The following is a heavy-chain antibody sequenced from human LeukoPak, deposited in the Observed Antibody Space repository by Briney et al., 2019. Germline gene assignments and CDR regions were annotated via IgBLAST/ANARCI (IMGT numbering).Heavy chain of an antibody. Sequence: GGSLRLSCAGFTLSGYWMQWVRQAPGKGLAWVSRINGAGSITFYADSVKGRFSISRDTAKKILYLQMNSLRVEDTAVYYCVSGDASPGGQGTLVTVSS. J-gene: IGHJ5*02. CDR2: INGAGSIT. CDR1: GFTLSGYW. V-gene: IGHV3-74*01. D-gene: IGHD7-27*01. CDR3: VSGDASP.